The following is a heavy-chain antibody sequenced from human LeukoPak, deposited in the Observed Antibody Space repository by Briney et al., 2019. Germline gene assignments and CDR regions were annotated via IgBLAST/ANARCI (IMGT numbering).Heavy chain of an antibody. CDR2: INAGNGNT. J-gene: IGHJ5*02. CDR3: ARRGPESYYNNWFDP. CDR1: GYTFTSYA. V-gene: IGHV1-3*01. D-gene: IGHD3-10*01. Sequence: ASVKVSCKASGYTFTSYAMHWVRQAPGQRLEWMGWINAGNGNTKYSQKFQGRVTITRDTSASTAYMELSSLRSEDTAVYYCARRGPESYYNNWFDPWGQGTLVTVSS.